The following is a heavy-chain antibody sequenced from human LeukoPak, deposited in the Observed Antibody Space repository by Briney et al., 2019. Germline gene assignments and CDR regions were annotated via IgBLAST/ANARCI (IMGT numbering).Heavy chain of an antibody. CDR1: GGSISSGDYY. D-gene: IGHD6-13*01. J-gene: IGHJ4*02. CDR3: ASSIAAAGTSFDY. CDR2: IYYSGST. V-gene: IGHV4-30-4*01. Sequence: SETLSLSCTVSGGSISSGDYYWSWIRKPPGKGLEWIGYIYYSGSTYYNPSLKSRVTISVDTSKNQFSLKLSSVTAADTAVYYCASSIAAAGTSFDYWGQGTLVTVSS.